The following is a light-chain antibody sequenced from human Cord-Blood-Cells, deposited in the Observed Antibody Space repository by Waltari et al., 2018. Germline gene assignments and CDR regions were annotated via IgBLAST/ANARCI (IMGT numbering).Light chain of an antibody. CDR2: LNSGGSH. V-gene: IGLV4-69*01. CDR1: SGHSSYA. Sequence: QLVLTQSPSASASLGASVKLTCTLSSGHSSYAIAWHQQQPEKGPRYLMKLNSGGSHSKGDGIPDRFSGSSSGAGRYLTISSLQSEDEADYYWQTWGTGIRVFGGGTKLTVL. CDR3: QTWGTGIRV. J-gene: IGLJ3*02.